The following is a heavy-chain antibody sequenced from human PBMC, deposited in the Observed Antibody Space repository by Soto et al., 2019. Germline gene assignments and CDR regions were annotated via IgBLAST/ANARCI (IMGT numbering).Heavy chain of an antibody. CDR1: GGTCSIYA. V-gene: IGHV1-69*06. D-gene: IGHD2-2*01. J-gene: IGHJ6*02. CDR3: AKVVPAANYYYYYGMDV. CDR2: IIPIFGTA. Sequence: SVKVSGKASGGTCSIYAISCVRRSRVQWLEWTGGIIPIFGTANYAQKFQGRVTITADKSTSTAYMELSSLRSEDTAVYYCAKVVPAANYYYYYGMDVWGQGTTVTVSS.